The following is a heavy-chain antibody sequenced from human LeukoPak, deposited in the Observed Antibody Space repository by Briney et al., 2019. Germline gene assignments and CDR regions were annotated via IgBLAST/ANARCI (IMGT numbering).Heavy chain of an antibody. V-gene: IGHV1-2*02. CDR3: ATGVLRYFDWLFPFDY. CDR1: GYTFANYD. CDR2: INPNSGGT. J-gene: IGHJ4*02. Sequence: GASVKVSCKASGYTFANYDINWVRQAPGQGLEWMGWINPNSGGTNYAQKFQGRVTMTRDTSISTAYMELSRLRSDDTAVYYCATGVLRYFDWLFPFDYWGQGTLVTVSS. D-gene: IGHD3-9*01.